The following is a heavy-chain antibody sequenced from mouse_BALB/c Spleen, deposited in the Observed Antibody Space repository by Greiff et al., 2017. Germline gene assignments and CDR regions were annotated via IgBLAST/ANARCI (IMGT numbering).Heavy chain of an antibody. CDR3: ARDPRFAY. V-gene: IGHV2-9*02. J-gene: IGHJ3*01. CDR1: GFSLTSYG. Sequence: VKLVESGPGLVAPSQSLSITCTVSGFSLTSYGVHWVRQPPGKGLEWLGVIWAGGSTNYNSALMSRLSISKDNSKSQVFLKMNSLQTDDTAMYYCARDPRFAYWGQGTLVTVSA. CDR2: IWAGGST.